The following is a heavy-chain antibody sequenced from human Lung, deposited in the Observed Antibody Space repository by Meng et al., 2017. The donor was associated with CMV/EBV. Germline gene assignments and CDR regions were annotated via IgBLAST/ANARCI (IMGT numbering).Heavy chain of an antibody. V-gene: IGHV3-33*06. D-gene: IGHD3-10*01. CDR3: AKGDYYGSGRSIDD. Sequence: SCAASGFTFSSYGMHWVRQAPGKGLEWVAVIWYDGSDKYYADSVKGRFTISRDNSKNTLNLQMNSLRAEDTAVYYCAKGDYYGSGRSIDDLGQGXLVTVSS. J-gene: IGHJ4*02. CDR1: GFTFSSYG. CDR2: IWYDGSDK.